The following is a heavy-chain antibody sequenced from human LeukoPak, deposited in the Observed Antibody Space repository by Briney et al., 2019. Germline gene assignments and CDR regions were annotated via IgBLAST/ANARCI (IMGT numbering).Heavy chain of an antibody. CDR1: GFTFSSYA. CDR3: VKDPGRDGYNYFI. V-gene: IGHV3-64D*09. CDR2: ISSNGGST. Sequence: GGSLRLSCAGSGFTFSSYAMHWVRQAPGKGLEYVSAISSNGGSTYYADSVKGRFTISRDNSKNTLYLQMSSLRAEDTAVYYCVKDPGRDGYNYFIWGQGTMVTVSS. D-gene: IGHD5-24*01. J-gene: IGHJ3*02.